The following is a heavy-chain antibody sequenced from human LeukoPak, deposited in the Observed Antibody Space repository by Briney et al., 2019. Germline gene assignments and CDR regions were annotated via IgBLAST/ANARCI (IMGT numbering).Heavy chain of an antibody. CDR3: ARAGLDFWSGYVDYYYYMDV. Sequence: SETLSLTXAVYGGSFSGYYWSWIRQPPGKGLEWIGEINHSGSTNYNPSLKSRVTISVDTSKNQFSLKLSSVTAADTAVYHCARAGLDFWSGYVDYYYYMDVWGKGNTVTVSS. D-gene: IGHD3-3*01. J-gene: IGHJ6*03. V-gene: IGHV4-34*01. CDR1: GGSFSGYY. CDR2: INHSGST.